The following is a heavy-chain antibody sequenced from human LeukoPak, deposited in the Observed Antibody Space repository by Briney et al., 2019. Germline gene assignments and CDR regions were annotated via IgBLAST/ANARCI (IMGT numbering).Heavy chain of an antibody. D-gene: IGHD3-10*01. CDR3: ARGGELLYGAFDY. J-gene: IGHJ4*02. CDR2: IYTSGST. Sequence: PSETLSLTCTVSGGSISSGSYYWSWIRQPAGKGQEWIGRIYTSGSTNYNPSLKSRVTISVDTSKNQFSLKLSSVTAADTAVYYCARGGELLYGAFDYWGQGTLVTVSS. CDR1: GGSISSGSYY. V-gene: IGHV4-61*02.